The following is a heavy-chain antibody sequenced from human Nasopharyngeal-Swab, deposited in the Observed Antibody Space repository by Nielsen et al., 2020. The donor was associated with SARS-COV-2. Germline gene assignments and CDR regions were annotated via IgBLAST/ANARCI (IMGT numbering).Heavy chain of an antibody. D-gene: IGHD2-21*02. CDR3: ARPDCGGDCFSPSYFDS. CDR1: GFNFNYYS. J-gene: IGHJ4*02. Sequence: GESLKISCAASGFNFNYYSMNWVRQAPGKGLEWVSYITSSSGIIYYADSVRGRFTISRDNAKNSLYLEMNNLRAEDMAVYYCARPDCGGDCFSPSYFDSWGQGTLVTVSS. CDR2: ITSSSGII. V-gene: IGHV3-48*04.